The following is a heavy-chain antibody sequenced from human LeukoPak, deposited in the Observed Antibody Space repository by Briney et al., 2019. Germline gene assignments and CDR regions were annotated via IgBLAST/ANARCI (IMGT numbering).Heavy chain of an antibody. J-gene: IGHJ4*02. V-gene: IGHV4-59*11. D-gene: IGHD2-15*01. CDR1: GGSISSHH. CDR3: ARVRYCSGGSCFDY. CDR2: IYHSVNT. Sequence: SETLSLTCTVSGGSISSHHWSWIRQPPGKGLEWIGFIYHSVNTNYNPSLKSRVTISVDTSKNQFSLKLSSVTAADTAVYYCARVRYCSGGSCFDYWGQGTLVTVSS.